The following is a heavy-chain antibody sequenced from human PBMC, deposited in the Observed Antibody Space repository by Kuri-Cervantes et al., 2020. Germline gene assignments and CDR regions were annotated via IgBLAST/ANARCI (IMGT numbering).Heavy chain of an antibody. CDR1: GFTFSSYS. D-gene: IGHD1-26*01. CDR2: ISSSSSYI. CDR3: AKETDSGSYHDY. V-gene: IGHV3-21*01. Sequence: GESLKISCTASGFTFSSYSMNWVRQAPGKGLEWVSSISSSSSYIYYADSVKGRFTISRDNSKNTLYLQMNSLRGEDTAVYYCAKETDSGSYHDYWGQGTLVTVSS. J-gene: IGHJ4*02.